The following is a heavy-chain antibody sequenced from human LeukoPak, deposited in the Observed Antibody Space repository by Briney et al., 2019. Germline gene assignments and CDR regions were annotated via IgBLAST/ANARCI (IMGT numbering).Heavy chain of an antibody. CDR3: VRDSNFKIDY. CDR2: INHDGSDI. Sequence: PGGSLRLSCAVSGFTVSTYVMHWVRRAPGEGLVWVSRINHDGSDISYADSVKGRSTISRDNAKNTLYLQMNGLRADDTAIYYCVRDSNFKIDYWGQGTLVTVSS. V-gene: IGHV3-74*01. D-gene: IGHD5-24*01. J-gene: IGHJ4*02. CDR1: GFTVSTYV.